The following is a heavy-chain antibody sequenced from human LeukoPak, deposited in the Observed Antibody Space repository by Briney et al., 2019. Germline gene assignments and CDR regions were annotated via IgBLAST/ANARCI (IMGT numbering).Heavy chain of an antibody. V-gene: IGHV3-23*01. Sequence: GGSLRLSCAASGFTFSNYAMSWVRQTPGKGLEWVSTISGSGGSTYHVDSVKGRFTISRDSSKNTVYLQMNSLRAEETAVYYCAKSPRSSWYPGYFDYWGQGTLVTVSS. CDR2: ISGSGGST. CDR3: AKSPRSSWYPGYFDY. CDR1: GFTFSNYA. D-gene: IGHD6-13*01. J-gene: IGHJ4*02.